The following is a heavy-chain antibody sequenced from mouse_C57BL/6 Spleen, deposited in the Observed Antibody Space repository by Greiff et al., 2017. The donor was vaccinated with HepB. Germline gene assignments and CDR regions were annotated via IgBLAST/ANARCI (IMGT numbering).Heavy chain of an antibody. V-gene: IGHV1-9*01. CDR3: ARGRLLKSAWFAY. D-gene: IGHD2-12*01. J-gene: IGHJ3*01. Sequence: VHLVESGAELIKPGASVKLSCKATGYTFTGYWIEWVKQRPGHGLEWIGEILPGSGSTNYNEKFKGKATFTADTSSNKAYMQHSSLTTEYSAIYYCARGRLLKSAWFAYWGQGTLVTVSA. CDR1: GYTFTGYW. CDR2: ILPGSGST.